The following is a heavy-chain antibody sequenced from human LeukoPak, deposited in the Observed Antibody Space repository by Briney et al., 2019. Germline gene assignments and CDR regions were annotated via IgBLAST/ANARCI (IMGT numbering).Heavy chain of an antibody. J-gene: IGHJ3*02. CDR2: ISSSLNM. Sequence: GGSLRLSCVASGFTFGGYTINWVRLAPGKGLEWISSISSSLNMYFAEAVKGRFTISRDSARNSVSLQLNSLRVEDTAVYYCARDAGIVAFDIWGQGTVVTVSS. V-gene: IGHV3-21*01. D-gene: IGHD2-15*01. CDR1: GFTFGGYT. CDR3: ARDAGIVAFDI.